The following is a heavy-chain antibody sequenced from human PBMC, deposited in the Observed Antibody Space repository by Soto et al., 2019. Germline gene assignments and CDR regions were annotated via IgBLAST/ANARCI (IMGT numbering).Heavy chain of an antibody. D-gene: IGHD1-26*01. CDR2: ISSSSSYT. Sequence: GSLRLSCAASGFTFSDYYMSWIRQAPGKGLEWVSYISSSSSYTNYADSVKGRFTISRDNAKNSLYLQMNSLRAEDTAVYYCARSAGWEPRRARLYYFDYWGQGTLVTVSS. CDR3: ARSAGWEPRRARLYYFDY. J-gene: IGHJ4*02. CDR1: GFTFSDYY. V-gene: IGHV3-11*06.